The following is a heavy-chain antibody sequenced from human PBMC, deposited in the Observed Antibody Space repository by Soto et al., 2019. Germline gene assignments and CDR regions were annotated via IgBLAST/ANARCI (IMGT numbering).Heavy chain of an antibody. CDR2: INHSGST. J-gene: IGHJ5*02. CDR3: ARAVSA. V-gene: IGHV4-34*01. CDR1: GGSFSCYY. Sequence: PSETLSLTCAVYGGSFSCYYWSWIRQPPGKGLEWIGEINHSGSTNYNPSLKSRVTISVDTSKNQFSLKLSSVTAADTAVYYCARAVSAWGQGTLVTVSS. D-gene: IGHD3-16*01.